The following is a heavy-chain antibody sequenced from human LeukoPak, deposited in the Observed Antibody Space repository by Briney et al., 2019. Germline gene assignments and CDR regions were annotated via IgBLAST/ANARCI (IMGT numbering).Heavy chain of an antibody. CDR3: ARGGLFGSGIPLDV. V-gene: IGHV4-30-4*01. CDR2: IFFTGIT. D-gene: IGHD3-10*01. CDR1: GGSLSSGGYY. Sequence: PSQTLSLTCTVSGGSLSSGGYYWNWIRQPPGKGLEWIGYIFFTGITYSNPSLKSRVNISVDTSKNQFSVKLSSVTAADTAVYFCARGGLFGSGIPLDVWGHGTTVTVSS. J-gene: IGHJ6*02.